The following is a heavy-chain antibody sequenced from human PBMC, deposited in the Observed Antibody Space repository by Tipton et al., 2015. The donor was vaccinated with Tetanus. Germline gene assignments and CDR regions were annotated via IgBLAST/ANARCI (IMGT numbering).Heavy chain of an antibody. CDR1: GGSISSGSSY. Sequence: LRLSCTVSGGSISSGSSYWSWVRQPPGKKLEWLGYVFYRGTTKYNPSLKSRVTMSVDTSKNQFSLRLNSVTAADTAMYYCVRSSPIRVADKWGVDWFDPWGQGTLVTVSS. V-gene: IGHV4-61*01. CDR3: VRSSPIRVADKWGVDWFDP. J-gene: IGHJ5*02. CDR2: VFYRGTT. D-gene: IGHD6-19*01.